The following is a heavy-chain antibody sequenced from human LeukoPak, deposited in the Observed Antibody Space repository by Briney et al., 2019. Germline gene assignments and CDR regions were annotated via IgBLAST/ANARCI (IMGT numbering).Heavy chain of an antibody. CDR3: AKDRDGDYGRY. J-gene: IGHJ4*02. Sequence: GGSLSLSCAASRFTLCSYAMSAVCQAPGKGLEWVSAICGSGGGTYSAAPVKGRFTISRDNSKNTLYLEMNSLRGEDTAVYYCAKDRDGDYGRYWGQGTLVTVSS. V-gene: IGHV3-23*01. CDR1: RFTLCSYA. D-gene: IGHD4-17*01. CDR2: ICGSGGGT.